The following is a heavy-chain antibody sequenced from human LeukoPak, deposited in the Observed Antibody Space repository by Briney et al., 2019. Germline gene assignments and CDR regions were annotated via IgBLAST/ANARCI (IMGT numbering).Heavy chain of an antibody. J-gene: IGHJ4*02. D-gene: IGHD4-17*01. CDR3: ARASGDYPIYY. CDR1: GFIVSSNY. Sequence: GGSLRLSCAAFGFIVSSNYMSWVRQAPGKGLEWVSVIYTGGSTYYADSVKGRFTISRDNSKNTLYLQMNSLRAEDTAVYYCARASGDYPIYYWGQGTLVTVSS. V-gene: IGHV3-53*01. CDR2: IYTGGST.